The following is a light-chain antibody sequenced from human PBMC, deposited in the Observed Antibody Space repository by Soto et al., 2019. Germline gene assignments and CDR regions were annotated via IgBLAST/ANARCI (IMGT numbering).Light chain of an antibody. CDR2: DVT. Sequence: QSVLTQPRSVSGSPGQSVTISCTGTSSDFNGYNYVSWYQHHPGKAPQVIISDVTRRPSGVPDRFSGSKSGNTASLTISGLQAEDEANYYCCSYVGSYTYVFGSGTKLTVL. V-gene: IGLV2-11*01. CDR3: CSYVGSYTYV. J-gene: IGLJ1*01. CDR1: SSDFNGYNY.